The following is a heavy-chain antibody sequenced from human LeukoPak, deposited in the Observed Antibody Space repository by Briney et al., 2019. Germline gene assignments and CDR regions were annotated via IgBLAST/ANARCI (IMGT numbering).Heavy chain of an antibody. D-gene: IGHD2-21*01. J-gene: IGHJ4*02. CDR2: ISGSGAVT. Sequence: PGGSLRLSCAASGFTFTTYVVSWVRQAPGKGLEWISGISGSGAVTYYADSVKGRSTISKDSSKETLYLQMSSLRAEDTAVYYCATARVRSGFYFDYWGQGNLVTVSS. CDR1: GFTFTTYV. V-gene: IGHV3-23*01. CDR3: ATARVRSGFYFDY.